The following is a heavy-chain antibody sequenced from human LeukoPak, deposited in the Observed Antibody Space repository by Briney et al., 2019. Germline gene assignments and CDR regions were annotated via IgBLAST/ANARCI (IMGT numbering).Heavy chain of an antibody. CDR3: AKDLGLSGSYFYDDY. V-gene: IGHV3-23*01. CDR2: ISGSGGST. J-gene: IGHJ4*02. Sequence: GRSLRLSCAASGFTFSSYAMSWARQAPGKWLEWVSSISGSGGSTYYADSVKGRFTISRDNSKNTLYLQMNSLRAEDTAVYYCAKDLGLSGSYFYDDYWGQGTLVTVSS. D-gene: IGHD1-26*01. CDR1: GFTFSSYA.